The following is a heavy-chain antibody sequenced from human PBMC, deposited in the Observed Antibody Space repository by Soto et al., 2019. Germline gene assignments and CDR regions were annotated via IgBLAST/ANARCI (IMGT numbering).Heavy chain of an antibody. CDR2: ISDYNGNT. J-gene: IGHJ6*02. D-gene: IGHD3-10*01. V-gene: IGHV1-18*01. CDR1: GYTFSTYG. CDR3: AREGYYSGSGTYSPPRYYGMDV. Sequence: QVHLVQSGAEVKKTGASVKVSCKASGYTFSTYGISWVRQGPGQGLEWMGWISDYNGNTNYAQKFQGRVSMTTDTFTMTAYMELRSLRSDDTAVYFCAREGYYSGSGTYSPPRYYGMDVWGQGTTVTVSS.